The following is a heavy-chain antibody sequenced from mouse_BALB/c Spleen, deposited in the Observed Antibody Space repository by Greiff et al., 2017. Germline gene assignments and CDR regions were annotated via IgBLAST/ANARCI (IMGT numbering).Heavy chain of an antibody. J-gene: IGHJ4*01. V-gene: IGHV3-2*02. CDR3: ARSSSGCGDY. CDR2: ISYSGST. Sequence: EVHLVESGPGLVKPSQSLSLTCTVTGYSITSDYAWNWIRQFPGNTLEWMGYISYSGSTSYNPSLKSRISITRDTSKNQFFLQLNSVTTEDTATYYCARSSSGCGDYWGQGTSVTVSS. CDR1: GYSITSDYA. D-gene: IGHD3-1*01.